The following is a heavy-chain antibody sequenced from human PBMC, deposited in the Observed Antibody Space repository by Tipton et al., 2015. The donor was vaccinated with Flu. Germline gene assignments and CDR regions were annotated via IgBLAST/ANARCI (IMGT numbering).Heavy chain of an antibody. J-gene: IGHJ6*02. D-gene: IGHD1-26*01. CDR1: GFTFSSYE. CDR2: ISNTGSTI. Sequence: SLRLSCAVSGFTFSSYEINWVRQAPGKGLEWVSYISNTGSTIFYADSVKGRFTISRDNVKNSLFIQMNSLRVEDTAVYYCARGGSVWVSGLVVWGQGTTVTVSS. V-gene: IGHV3-48*03. CDR3: ARGGSVWVSGLVV.